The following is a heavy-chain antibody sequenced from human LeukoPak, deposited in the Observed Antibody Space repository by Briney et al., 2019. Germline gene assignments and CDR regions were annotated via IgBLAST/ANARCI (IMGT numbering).Heavy chain of an antibody. Sequence: SETLSLTCTVSGGSVSSGSYYWSWIRQPPGKGLEWIGYIYYSGSTNYNPSLKSRVTMSVDTSKNQFSLKLSSVTAADTAVYYCARVGGTNYYYYGMDVWGQGTTVTVSS. CDR1: GGSVSSGSYY. V-gene: IGHV4-61*01. CDR3: ARVGGTNYYYYGMDV. D-gene: IGHD1-26*01. CDR2: IYYSGST. J-gene: IGHJ6*02.